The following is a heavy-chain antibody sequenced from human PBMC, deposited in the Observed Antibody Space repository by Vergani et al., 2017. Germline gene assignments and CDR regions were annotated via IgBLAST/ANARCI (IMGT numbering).Heavy chain of an antibody. CDR1: GFTFSSYG. CDR2: IWYDGSNK. CDR3: ARKDSSSRYMGV. Sequence: QVQLVESGGGVVQPGRSLRLSCAASGFTFSSYGMHWVRQAPGKGLEWVAVIWYDGSNKYYADSVKGRFTISRDNSKNTLYLQMNSLRAEDTAVYYCARKDSSSRYMGVWDKGTTVTVSS. J-gene: IGHJ6*03. V-gene: IGHV3-33*01. D-gene: IGHD6-6*01.